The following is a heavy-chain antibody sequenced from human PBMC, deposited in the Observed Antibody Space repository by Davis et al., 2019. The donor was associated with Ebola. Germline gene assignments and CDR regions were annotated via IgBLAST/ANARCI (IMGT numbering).Heavy chain of an antibody. D-gene: IGHD1-26*01. CDR2: MYTSGGA. Sequence: SETLSLTCTVSGGSITSYYWSWIRQSAGKGLEWIGRMYTSGGAKYNPSLNSRVTMSLDTSKNHFSLNLTSVTAADTAVYYCATKSGDSYNGMDVWGQGTTVTVSS. V-gene: IGHV4-4*07. CDR3: ATKSGDSYNGMDV. CDR1: GGSITSYY. J-gene: IGHJ6*02.